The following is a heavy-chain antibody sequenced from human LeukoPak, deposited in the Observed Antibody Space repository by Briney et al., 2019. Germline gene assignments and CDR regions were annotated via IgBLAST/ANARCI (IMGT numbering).Heavy chain of an antibody. Sequence: GGSLRLSCAASGFTFSSYAMTWVRQAPGKGLEWVSTISGSGGSTYYADSVKGRFTISRDNSKNTLYLQMNSLRAEDTAVYYCAKRDTAMGRGFDYWGQGTLVTVSS. V-gene: IGHV3-23*01. J-gene: IGHJ4*02. CDR1: GFTFSSYA. CDR3: AKRDTAMGRGFDY. CDR2: ISGSGGST. D-gene: IGHD5-18*01.